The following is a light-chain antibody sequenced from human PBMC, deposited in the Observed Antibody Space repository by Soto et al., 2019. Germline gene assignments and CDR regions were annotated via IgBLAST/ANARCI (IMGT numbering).Light chain of an antibody. CDR3: QQRSNWLT. CDR2: DAS. CDR1: QGVSSY. V-gene: IGKV3-11*01. Sequence: EVVLTQSPATLSLSPGERGTLSFRASQGVSSYLAWYQQKPGQAPRLLIYDASNRATGIPARFSGSGSGTDFTLTISSLEPEDFAVYYCQQRSNWLTFGGGTKVDI. J-gene: IGKJ4*01.